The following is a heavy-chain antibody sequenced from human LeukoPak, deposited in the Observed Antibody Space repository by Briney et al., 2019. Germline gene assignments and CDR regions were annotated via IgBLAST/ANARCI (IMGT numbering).Heavy chain of an antibody. D-gene: IGHD3-3*01. V-gene: IGHV1-2*02. Sequence: ASVKVSCKASGYTFTGYYMHWVRQAPGQGLERMGWINPNSGGTNYAQKFQGRVTMTRDTSISTAYMELSRLRSDDTAVYYCARTPFMELAVDYWGQGTLVTVSS. CDR1: GYTFTGYY. J-gene: IGHJ4*02. CDR3: ARTPFMELAVDY. CDR2: INPNSGGT.